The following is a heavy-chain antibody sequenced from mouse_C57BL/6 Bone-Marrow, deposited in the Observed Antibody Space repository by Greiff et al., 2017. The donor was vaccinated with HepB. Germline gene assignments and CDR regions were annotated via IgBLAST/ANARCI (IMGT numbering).Heavy chain of an antibody. CDR2: IYPGNSDT. V-gene: IGHV1-5*01. CDR3: TRLAGY. CDR1: GYTFTSYW. J-gene: IGHJ3*01. Sequence: VQLQQSGTVLARPGASVKMSCKTSGYTFTSYWMHWVKQRPGQGLEWIGAIYPGNSDTSYNQKFKGKAKLTAVTSASTAYMELSSLTNADSAVYYCTRLAGYWGQGTLVTVSA.